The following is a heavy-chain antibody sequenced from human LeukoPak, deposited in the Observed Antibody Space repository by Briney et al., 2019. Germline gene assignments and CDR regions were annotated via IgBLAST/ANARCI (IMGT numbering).Heavy chain of an antibody. Sequence: GASVKVSCKVSGYTLSELSIHWVRQAPGKGPEWMGGEDGEAIYAQKFQGRVTMTEDTSTDTAYMDLSSLISEDTAVYYCASIDLDSWGQGTLVTVSS. CDR2: EDGEA. J-gene: IGHJ4*02. CDR3: ASIDLDS. V-gene: IGHV1-24*01. CDR1: GYTLSELS. D-gene: IGHD3-22*01.